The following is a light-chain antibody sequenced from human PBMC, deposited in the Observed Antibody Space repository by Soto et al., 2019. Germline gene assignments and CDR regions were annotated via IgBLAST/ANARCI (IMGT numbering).Light chain of an antibody. V-gene: IGKV3-20*01. CDR3: EYYGTSMT. CDR1: QRISNDH. CDR2: GTS. J-gene: IGKJ4*01. Sequence: VLTQTPRPLSLSPGESVTLSFMTSQRISNDHLAWYQQKPGQAPRLLIHGTSNRAAGIPDRFSGSGSGTDFTLTFTRLEPEDFAVYYCEYYGTSMTFGGGTKVDIK.